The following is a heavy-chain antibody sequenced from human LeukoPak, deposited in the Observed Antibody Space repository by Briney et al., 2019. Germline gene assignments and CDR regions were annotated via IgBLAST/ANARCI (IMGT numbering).Heavy chain of an antibody. Sequence: PSETLSLTCTVSGGSISSGGYYWSWIRQHPGTGLEWIGYFYYSGSTYYNPSLKSRVTISVDTSKNQFSLKLSSVTAADTAVYYCARAGRAIDAFDIWGQGTMVTVSS. CDR3: ARAGRAIDAFDI. CDR1: GGSISSGGYY. CDR2: FYYSGST. J-gene: IGHJ3*02. V-gene: IGHV4-31*03.